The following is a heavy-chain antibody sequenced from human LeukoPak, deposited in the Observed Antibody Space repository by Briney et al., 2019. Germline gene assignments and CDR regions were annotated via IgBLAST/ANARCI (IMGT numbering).Heavy chain of an antibody. D-gene: IGHD6-13*01. Sequence: VASVKVSCKASGGTFSSYAISWVRQAPGQGLEWMGGIIPIFGTANYAQKFQGRVTITTDESTSTAYMELSSLRSEDTAVYYCARGPIAAAGGLYYYYYMDVWGKGTTVTVSS. V-gene: IGHV1-69*05. CDR1: GGTFSSYA. CDR2: IIPIFGTA. CDR3: ARGPIAAAGGLYYYYYMDV. J-gene: IGHJ6*03.